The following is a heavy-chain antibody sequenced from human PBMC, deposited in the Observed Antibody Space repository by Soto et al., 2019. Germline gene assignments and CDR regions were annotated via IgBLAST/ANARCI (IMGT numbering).Heavy chain of an antibody. CDR2: IYHSGTT. D-gene: IGHD1-7*01. CDR1: GGSISSSNW. Sequence: QVQLQESGPGLLKPSGTLSLTCAVSGGSISSSNWWSWVRQPPGKGLEWIGEIYHSGTTNYNPSLKSRVTISVDKSKNQFSLKVSSVTAADTAVYYCAKETGTNPIPLDYWGQGTLVTVSS. V-gene: IGHV4-4*02. J-gene: IGHJ4*02. CDR3: AKETGTNPIPLDY.